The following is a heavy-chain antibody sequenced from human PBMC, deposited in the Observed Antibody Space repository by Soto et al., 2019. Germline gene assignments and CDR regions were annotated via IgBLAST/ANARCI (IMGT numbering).Heavy chain of an antibody. V-gene: IGHV1-8*01. CDR1: GYTFTSYD. CDR3: ARGSLYYDFWSGYWGNDY. CDR2: MNPNSGNT. Sequence: ASVKVSCKASGYTFTSYDINWVRQATGQGLEWMGLMNPNSGNTGYAQKFQGRVTMTRNTSISTAYMELSSLRSEDTAVYYCARGSLYYDFWSGYWGNDYWGQGTLVTVSS. J-gene: IGHJ4*02. D-gene: IGHD3-3*01.